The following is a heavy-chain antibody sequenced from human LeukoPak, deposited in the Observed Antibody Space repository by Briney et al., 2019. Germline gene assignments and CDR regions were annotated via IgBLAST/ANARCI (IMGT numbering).Heavy chain of an antibody. Sequence: GGSLRLSCAASGFTFSSYWMSWVRQAPGKGLEWVSAISGSGGSTYYADSVKGRFTISRDNSKNTLYLQMNSLRAEDTAVYYCAKDPLGFRQLVMGNWFDPWGQGTLVTVSS. CDR1: GFTFSSYW. D-gene: IGHD6-13*01. CDR2: ISGSGGST. J-gene: IGHJ5*02. V-gene: IGHV3-23*01. CDR3: AKDPLGFRQLVMGNWFDP.